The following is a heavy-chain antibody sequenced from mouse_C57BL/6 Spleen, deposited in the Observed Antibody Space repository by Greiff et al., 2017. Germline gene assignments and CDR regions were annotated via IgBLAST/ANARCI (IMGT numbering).Heavy chain of an antibody. J-gene: IGHJ4*01. Sequence: EVQLQQSGPELVKPGASVKIPCKASGYTFTDYNMDWVKQSHGKSLEWIGDINPNNGGTIYNQKFKGKATLTVDKSSSTAYMELRSLTSEDTAVYYCAVSSSFYYAMDYWGQGTSVTVAS. CDR1: GYTFTDYN. V-gene: IGHV1-18*01. CDR2: INPNNGGT. CDR3: AVSSSFYYAMDY. D-gene: IGHD1-1*01.